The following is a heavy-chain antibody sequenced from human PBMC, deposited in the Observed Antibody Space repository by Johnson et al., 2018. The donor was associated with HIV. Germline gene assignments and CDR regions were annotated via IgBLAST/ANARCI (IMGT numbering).Heavy chain of an antibody. V-gene: IGHV3-23*04. CDR1: GFTFSACA. CDR3: AKSPGKDHGGNSGAFHI. Sequence: EVQLVEYGGGLVQSGGSMRLSCAASGFTFSACAMSWVRQAPGKGLEWVSAISGSARSTYYADSVKGRFTISRDNSKNTLYLQMSSLRAEDTAVYYCAKSPGKDHGGNSGAFHIWGQGTMVTVSS. CDR2: ISGSARST. J-gene: IGHJ3*02. D-gene: IGHD4-23*01.